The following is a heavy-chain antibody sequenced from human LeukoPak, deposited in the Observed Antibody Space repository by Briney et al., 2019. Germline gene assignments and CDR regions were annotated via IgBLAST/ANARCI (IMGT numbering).Heavy chain of an antibody. V-gene: IGHV3-15*01. CDR2: IKSKTDGGTT. CDR1: GFTFSNAW. CDR3: TTHVVPAAISWFDP. Sequence: PGGSLRLSCAASGFTFSNAWMSWVRQAPGKGLEWVGRIKSKTDGGTTDYAAPVKGRFTISRDDSKNTLYLQMNSLKTEDTAVYYCTTHVVPAAISWFDPWGQGTLVTVSS. J-gene: IGHJ5*02. D-gene: IGHD2-2*02.